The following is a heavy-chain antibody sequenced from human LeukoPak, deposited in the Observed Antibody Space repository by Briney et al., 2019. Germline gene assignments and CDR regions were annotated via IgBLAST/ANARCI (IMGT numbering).Heavy chain of an antibody. CDR1: GYTFTSYY. D-gene: IGHD6-19*01. CDR2: INPSGGST. J-gene: IGHJ6*03. V-gene: IGHV1-46*01. CDR3: ARDPGSGWLYYYYYYMDV. Sequence: ASVKVSCKASGYTFTSYYMHWVRQAPGQGLEWMGIINPSGGSTSYAQKFQGRVTMTRDMSTSTVYMELSSLRSEDTAVYYCARDPGSGWLYYYYYYMDVWGKGTTVTVSS.